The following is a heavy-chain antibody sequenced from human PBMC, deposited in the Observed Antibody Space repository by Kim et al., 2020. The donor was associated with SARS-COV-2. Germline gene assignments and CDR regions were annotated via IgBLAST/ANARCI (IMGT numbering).Heavy chain of an antibody. CDR3: AREPGPGVFYLYYYGMDV. J-gene: IGHJ6*02. CDR2: INSDRSTI. Sequence: GGSLRLSCAASGFPFSTYWMHWVRQVPGKGLEWVARINSDRSTINYADSVKGRFIISRDNVKNTLHLQMNSLRVEDTAVYYCAREPGPGVFYLYYYGMDVWGQGTTVIVSS. CDR1: GFPFSTYW. D-gene: IGHD1-1*01. V-gene: IGHV3-74*01.